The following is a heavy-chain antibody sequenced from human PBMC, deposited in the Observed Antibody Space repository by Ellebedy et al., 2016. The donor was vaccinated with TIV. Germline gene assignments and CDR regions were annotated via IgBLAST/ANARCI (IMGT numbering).Heavy chain of an antibody. CDR3: ATDGGSWFGWDFQH. Sequence: AASVKVSCKASGYTFTMHWVRQAPGQGLEWMGIINPSGGSTNYAQKFQGRVTMTRDTSTSTVYMELNSLRAEDTAVYYCATDGGSWFGWDFQHWGQGTLVTVSS. CDR1: GYTFT. CDR2: INPSGGST. V-gene: IGHV1-46*01. J-gene: IGHJ1*01. D-gene: IGHD6-13*01.